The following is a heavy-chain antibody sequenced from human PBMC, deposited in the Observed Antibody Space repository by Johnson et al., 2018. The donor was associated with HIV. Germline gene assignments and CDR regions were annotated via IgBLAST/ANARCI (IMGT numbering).Heavy chain of an antibody. CDR1: GFTVSSNY. CDR2: ISSSGSP. D-gene: IGHD1-7*01. V-gene: IGHV3-53*01. Sequence: VQLVESGGGLVQPGGSLRLSCAASGFTVSSNYMSWVRQAPGKGLEWVSVISSSGSPSYTDSVKGRFTNSRANSKNTVYLKMNSRRAEDTAVYYCARDTIRELQLPDGFDVWGQGTMVTVSS. CDR3: ARDTIRELQLPDGFDV. J-gene: IGHJ3*01.